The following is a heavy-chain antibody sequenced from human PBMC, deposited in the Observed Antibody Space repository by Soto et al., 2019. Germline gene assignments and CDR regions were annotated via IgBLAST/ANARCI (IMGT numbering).Heavy chain of an antibody. CDR3: SRQASDFWSGKPQYYMDV. Sequence: GGSLRLSCAASGFTFSSYGMHWVRQASGKGLEWVGRIRSKGNNYATAYGASLKGRFTISRDDSKNTAYLQMNSLNTEDTAVYYCSRQASDFWSGKPQYYMDVWGKGTTVTVSS. V-gene: IGHV3-73*01. D-gene: IGHD3-3*01. J-gene: IGHJ6*03. CDR1: GFTFSSYG. CDR2: IRSKGNNYAT.